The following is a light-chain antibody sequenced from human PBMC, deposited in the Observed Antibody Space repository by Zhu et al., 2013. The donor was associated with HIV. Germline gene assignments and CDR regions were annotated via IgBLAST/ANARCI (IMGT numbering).Light chain of an antibody. J-gene: IGLJ2*01. V-gene: IGLV3-9*01. CDR2: QDT. Sequence: SYELAQPPSVSVAPGQTAMITCGGKDIVSKSVHWYQQKPGQSPVLVIYQDTKRPSGIPERFSGSNSGNTATLTISGTQAMDEADYYCQAWDSSTGVFGGGTKLTVL. CDR3: QAWDSSTGV. CDR1: DIVSKS.